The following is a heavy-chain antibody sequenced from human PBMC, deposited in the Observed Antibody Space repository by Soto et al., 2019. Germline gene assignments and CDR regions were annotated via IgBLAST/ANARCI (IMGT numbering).Heavy chain of an antibody. CDR2: IIPILGIA. V-gene: IGHV1-69*02. Sequence: QVQLVQSGAEVKKPGSSVKVSCKASGGTFSSYTISLVRQAPGQGLEGMGRIIPILGIANYAQKLQGRVTITADKSTSTAYMELSSLRSEDTAVYYCADLLVADTEMDAWGQGTKVTVSS. CDR3: ADLLVADTEMDA. D-gene: IGHD2-15*01. CDR1: GGTFSSYT. J-gene: IGHJ6*02.